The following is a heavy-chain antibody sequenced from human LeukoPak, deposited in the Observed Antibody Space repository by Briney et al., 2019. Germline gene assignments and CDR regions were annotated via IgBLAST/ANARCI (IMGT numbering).Heavy chain of an antibody. D-gene: IGHD1-26*01. V-gene: IGHV3-23*01. CDR2: ISGSGGST. CDR3: AKVSVGATTLDAFDI. CDR1: GFTFSSYG. J-gene: IGHJ3*02. Sequence: GGSLILSCAASGFTFSSYGMSWVRQAPGKGLEWVSAISGSGGSTYYADSVKGRFTISRDNSKNTLYLQMNSLRAEDTAVYYCAKVSVGATTLDAFDIWGQGTMVTVSS.